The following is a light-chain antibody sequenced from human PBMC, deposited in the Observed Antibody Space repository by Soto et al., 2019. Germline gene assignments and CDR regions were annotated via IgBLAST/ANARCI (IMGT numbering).Light chain of an antibody. CDR3: SSYAGITPYV. Sequence: QSALTQPPSASGSPGQSVTISCTGTGSDVGGYTYVSWYQQHPGKAPKLMIYEVSKRPSGVPDRLSGSKSGNTASLTVSGLQAEDEADYYCSSYAGITPYVFGTGTKVTVL. V-gene: IGLV2-8*01. CDR1: GSDVGGYTY. J-gene: IGLJ1*01. CDR2: EVS.